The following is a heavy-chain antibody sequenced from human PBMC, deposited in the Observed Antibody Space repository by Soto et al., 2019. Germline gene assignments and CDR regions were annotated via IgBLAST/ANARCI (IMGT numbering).Heavy chain of an antibody. CDR1: GGTFNIYT. J-gene: IGHJ6*02. D-gene: IGHD2-21*02. Sequence: QVQLVQSGAEVKKPGSSVKVSCKASGGTFNIYTINWVRQAPGQGLEWMGGLLPIFGTKNYAQRFPARLTIIADDYTSITNMELSSMRSEDTAVYSCARDVSGDSYYYYYGMDVCGQGTTVTVTS. CDR2: LLPIFGTK. V-gene: IGHV1-69*01. CDR3: ARDVSGDSYYYYYGMDV.